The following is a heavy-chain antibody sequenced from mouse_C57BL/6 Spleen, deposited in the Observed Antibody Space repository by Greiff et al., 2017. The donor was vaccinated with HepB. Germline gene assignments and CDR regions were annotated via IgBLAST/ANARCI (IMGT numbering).Heavy chain of an antibody. V-gene: IGHV1-19*01. Sequence: EVQGVESGPVLVKPGASVKMSCKASGYTFTDYYMNWVKQSHGKSLEWIGVINPYNGGTSYNQKFKGKATLTVDKSSSTAYMELNSLTSEDSAVYYCARGWLLRAWFAYWGQGTLVTVSA. CDR3: ARGWLLRAWFAY. D-gene: IGHD2-3*01. CDR2: INPYNGGT. J-gene: IGHJ3*01. CDR1: GYTFTDYY.